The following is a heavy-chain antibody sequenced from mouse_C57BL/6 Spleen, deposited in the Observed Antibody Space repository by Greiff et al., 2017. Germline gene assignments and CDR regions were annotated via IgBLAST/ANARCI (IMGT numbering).Heavy chain of an antibody. V-gene: IGHV1-62-2*01. CDR2: FYPGSGSI. J-gene: IGHJ1*03. CDR1: GYTFTEYT. Sequence: QVQLKESGAELVKPGASVKLSCKASGYTFTEYTIHWVKQRSGQGLEWIGWFYPGSGSIKYNEKFKDKATLTADKSSSTVYMELSRLTSEDSAVYFCARHAPYYYGSSYGYFDVWGTGTTVTVSS. D-gene: IGHD1-1*01. CDR3: ARHAPYYYGSSYGYFDV.